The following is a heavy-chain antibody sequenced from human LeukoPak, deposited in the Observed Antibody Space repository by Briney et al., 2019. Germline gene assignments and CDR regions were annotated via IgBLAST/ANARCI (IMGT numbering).Heavy chain of an antibody. CDR2: ISGSGGNT. J-gene: IGHJ4*02. CDR3: AKALDLGYCTSTSCFPLDY. V-gene: IGHV3-23*01. CDR1: GFTFSSYS. Sequence: GGSLRLSCAASGFTFSSYSMNWVRQAPGKGLEWVSGISGSGGNTYYADSVKGRFTISRGNSKNTLYLQMNSLRAEDTAVYYCAKALDLGYCTSTSCFPLDYWGQGTLVTVSS. D-gene: IGHD2-2*01.